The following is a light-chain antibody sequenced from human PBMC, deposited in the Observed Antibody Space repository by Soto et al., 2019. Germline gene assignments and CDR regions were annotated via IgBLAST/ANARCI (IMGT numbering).Light chain of an antibody. CDR3: QQYATTPFT. V-gene: IGKV3-20*01. CDR1: QTVSSNY. Sequence: EIVLTQSPGTLSLSPGERATLSCRASQTVSSNYLAWYQQKPGQAPRLLIYGASSRATGIPDRFSGSGSGADFTLTISRLEPEDCAVYYCQQYATTPFTFVAGTKVDIK. CDR2: GAS. J-gene: IGKJ3*01.